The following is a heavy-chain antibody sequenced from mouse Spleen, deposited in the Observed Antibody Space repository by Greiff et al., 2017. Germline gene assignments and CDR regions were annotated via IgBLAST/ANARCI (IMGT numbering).Heavy chain of an antibody. Sequence: DVKLQESGPGMVKPSQSLSLTCTVTGYSITSGYDWHWIRHFPGNKLEWMGYISYSGSTNYNPSLKSRISITHDTSKNHFFLKLNSVTTEDTATYYCARGRLLLFAYWGQGTLVTVSA. CDR1: GYSITSGYD. D-gene: IGHD2-3*01. V-gene: IGHV3-1*01. J-gene: IGHJ3*01. CDR3: ARGRLLLFAY. CDR2: ISYSGST.